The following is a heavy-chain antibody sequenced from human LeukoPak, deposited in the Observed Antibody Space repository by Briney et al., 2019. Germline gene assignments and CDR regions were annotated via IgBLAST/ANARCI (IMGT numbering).Heavy chain of an antibody. CDR3: ARDEGHTLPDDAFDI. CDR2: INPNSGGT. Sequence: ASVKVSCKASGYAFTGYYMHWVRQAPGQGLEWMGWINPNSGGTNYAQKFQGRVTMTRDTSSSKAYMELSRLRSDDTAVYYCARDEGHTLPDDAFDIWGQGTMVTVSS. J-gene: IGHJ3*02. CDR1: GYAFTGYY. V-gene: IGHV1-2*02.